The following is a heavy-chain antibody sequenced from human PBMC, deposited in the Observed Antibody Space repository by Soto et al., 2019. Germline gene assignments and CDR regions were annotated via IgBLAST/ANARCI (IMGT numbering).Heavy chain of an antibody. CDR2: ISNSGIT. D-gene: IGHD3-22*01. Sequence: SETLSLTCTVSGGSVTSDEDYWTWIRQSPGKGLEWIGYISNSGITGYNPSLKTRLSMSVDRSKNQFTLRLTSVTAADTAVYYCARGYYESSDYFVGSPIFDYWGQGSLVTVSS. CDR1: GGSVTSDEDY. V-gene: IGHV4-30-4*01. J-gene: IGHJ4*02. CDR3: ARGYYESSDYFVGSPIFDY.